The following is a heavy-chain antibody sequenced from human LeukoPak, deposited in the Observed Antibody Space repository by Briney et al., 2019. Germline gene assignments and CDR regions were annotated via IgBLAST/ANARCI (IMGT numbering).Heavy chain of an antibody. CDR2: IRYDGSNK. CDR1: GFTFSSYG. V-gene: IGHV3-30*02. CDR3: ARNYYDSRGFFDY. J-gene: IGHJ4*02. Sequence: PGGSLRLSCAASGFTFSSYGMHWVRQAPGKGLEWVAFIRYDGSNKYYADSVKGRFTISRDNSKNTLYLQMNSLRAEDTAVYYCARNYYDSRGFFDYWGQGTLVTVSS. D-gene: IGHD3-22*01.